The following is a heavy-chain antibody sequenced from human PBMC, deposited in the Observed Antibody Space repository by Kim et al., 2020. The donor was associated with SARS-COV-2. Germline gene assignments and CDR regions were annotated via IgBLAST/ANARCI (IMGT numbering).Heavy chain of an antibody. V-gene: IGHV3-9*01. Sequence: GGSLRLSCAASGFTFGDYAMHWVRQAPGKGLEWVSVICWYSVSISYADSVKGRFTTSRDNAKNSLFLQMKSLRAEVTAVYYCAKDGTYGSLFDDMDVWGKGTTVTVSS. CDR2: ICWYSVSI. D-gene: IGHD3-10*01. CDR3: AKDGTYGSLFDDMDV. CDR1: GFTFGDYA. J-gene: IGHJ6*03.